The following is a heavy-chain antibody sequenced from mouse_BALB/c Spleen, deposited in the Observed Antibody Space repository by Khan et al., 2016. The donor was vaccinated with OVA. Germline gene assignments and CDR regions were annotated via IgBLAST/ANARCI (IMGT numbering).Heavy chain of an antibody. Sequence: EVKLEESGGDLVKPGGSLKLSCAASGFTFSTYGMSWVRQTPDKRLEWVATISSGGSYTYYPDNVKGRFTISRDNAKNTLYLQMSSLQSEDTAMYYCARLAYYYDSEGFAYWGQGTLVTVSA. CDR3: ARLAYYYDSEGFAY. CDR1: GFTFSTYG. D-gene: IGHD1-1*01. V-gene: IGHV5-6*02. CDR2: ISSGGSYT. J-gene: IGHJ3*01.